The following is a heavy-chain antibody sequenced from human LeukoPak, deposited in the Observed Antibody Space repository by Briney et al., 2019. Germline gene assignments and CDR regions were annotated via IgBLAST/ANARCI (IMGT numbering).Heavy chain of an antibody. CDR1: GGSISSSSYY. V-gene: IGHV4-39*07. CDR3: ARVGSSGGSGSYSAD. D-gene: IGHD3-10*01. Sequence: PSETLSLTCTVSGGSISSSSYYWGWIRQPPGKGLEWIGSIYYSGSTYYNPSLKSRVTISVDTSKNQFSLKLSSVTAADTAVYYCARVGSSGGSGSYSADWGQGTLVTVSS. J-gene: IGHJ4*02. CDR2: IYYSGST.